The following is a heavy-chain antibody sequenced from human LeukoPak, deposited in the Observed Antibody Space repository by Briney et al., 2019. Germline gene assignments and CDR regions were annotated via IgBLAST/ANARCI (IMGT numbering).Heavy chain of an antibody. V-gene: IGHV4-59*01. J-gene: IGHJ6*02. CDR1: GGSISYYY. CDR2: IYYSGTT. Sequence: PSETLSPTCTVSGGSISYYYWSWIRQSPGKGLEWIGYIYYSGTTNYNPSLKRRVTTSVDTSKNQFSPQLRSVTAADTAVYYCAREDPQTTVPEGMDVWGQRTTVTVSS. CDR3: AREDPQTTVPEGMDV. D-gene: IGHD4-17*01.